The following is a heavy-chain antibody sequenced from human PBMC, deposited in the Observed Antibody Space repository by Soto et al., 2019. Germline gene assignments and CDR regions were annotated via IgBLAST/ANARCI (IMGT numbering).Heavy chain of an antibody. CDR1: GPFFSDYA. D-gene: IGHD1-26*01. Sequence: EVQLLESGGNLVQPGGSLSLSCAAPGPFFSDYAMGWVRQAPGKGLEWVACIRGRGGDTFYADSVKGRFTISRDNSKNTLSLHMNSLRVDDTAVYFCAKDRFGIVGPVDYWGQGTLVTVSS. V-gene: IGHV3-23*01. CDR2: IRGRGGDT. J-gene: IGHJ4*02. CDR3: AKDRFGIVGPVDY.